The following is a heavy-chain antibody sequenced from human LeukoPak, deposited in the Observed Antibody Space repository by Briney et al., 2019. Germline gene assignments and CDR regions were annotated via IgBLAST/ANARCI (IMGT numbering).Heavy chain of an antibody. CDR2: INHSGST. Sequence: PSETLSLTCAVYGGSFSGYYWSWIRQPPGKGLEWIGEINHSGSTNYNPSLKSRVTISVDTSKNQFSLKLSSVTAADTAVYYCARGHGGIAALSWFDPWGQGTLVTVSS. V-gene: IGHV4-34*01. D-gene: IGHD6-13*01. CDR1: GGSFSGYY. CDR3: ARGHGGIAALSWFDP. J-gene: IGHJ5*02.